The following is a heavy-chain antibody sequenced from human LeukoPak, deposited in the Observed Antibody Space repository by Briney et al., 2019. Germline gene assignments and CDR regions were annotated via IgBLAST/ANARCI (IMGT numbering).Heavy chain of an antibody. CDR2: ISTSSSYI. V-gene: IGHV3-21*01. Sequence: GGSLRLSCAASGFTFSSYEMNWVRQAPGKGLEWVSSISTSSSYIYYADSVKGRFTISRDNAKKSLYLQMNSLRADDTAVYYCARGASVVAGNDNAFDIWGQGTMVTVSS. J-gene: IGHJ3*02. CDR3: ARGASVVAGNDNAFDI. CDR1: GFTFSSYE. D-gene: IGHD6-19*01.